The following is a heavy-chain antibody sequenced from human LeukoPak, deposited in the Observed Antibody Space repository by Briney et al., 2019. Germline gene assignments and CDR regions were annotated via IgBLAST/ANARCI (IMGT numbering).Heavy chain of an antibody. CDR2: IHYSGTT. Sequence: ETLSLTSTVSVDSLCSHYGTGIRRTPGERGECVWYIHYSGTTNYNPSRKSRITPSLDTSRNQSALKLNSVTAADTAGYYCARGGWSLDYWGQGTLVTVSS. D-gene: IGHD6-19*01. CDR3: ARGGWSLDY. CDR1: VDSLCSHY. J-gene: IGHJ4*02. V-gene: IGHV4-59*11.